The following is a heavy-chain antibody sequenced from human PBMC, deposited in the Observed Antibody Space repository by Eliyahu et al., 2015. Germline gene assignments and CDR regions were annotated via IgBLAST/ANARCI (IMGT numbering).Heavy chain of an antibody. Sequence: EVQLVQSGAEXKKPGASXXXSXXGSGYSFTNYWIGWVRQMPGKGLEWMGIIYPGDXDIRYSPSFQGQVTISADKSISTAYLQWSSLKASDTAMYYCARRRDPFDIWGQGTMVTVSS. CDR1: GYSFTNYW. CDR3: ARRRDPFDI. CDR2: IYPGDXDI. V-gene: IGHV5-51*01. J-gene: IGHJ3*02.